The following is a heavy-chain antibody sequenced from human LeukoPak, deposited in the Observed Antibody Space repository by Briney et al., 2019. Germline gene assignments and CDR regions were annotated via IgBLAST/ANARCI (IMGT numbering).Heavy chain of an antibody. Sequence: PGGSLRLSCAASGFTFSTYAMSWVRQAPGKGLEWVSLISGDGGSTYYADSVKGRFTISRDNSKNSLYLQMNSLRTEDTALYYCAKDGFGIAANNWFDPWGQGTLVTVSS. D-gene: IGHD6-6*01. CDR3: AKDGFGIAANNWFDP. CDR1: GFTFSTYA. V-gene: IGHV3-43*02. CDR2: ISGDGGST. J-gene: IGHJ5*02.